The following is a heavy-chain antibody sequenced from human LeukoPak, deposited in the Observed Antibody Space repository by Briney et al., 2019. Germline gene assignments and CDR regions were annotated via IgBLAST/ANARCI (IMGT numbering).Heavy chain of an antibody. CDR1: GFTFSDYW. J-gene: IGHJ4*02. CDR3: TRGYVGIDY. V-gene: IGHV3-74*01. D-gene: IGHD5-12*01. Sequence: GGSLRLSCAASGFTFSDYWMHWVRRAPGKGLVWVSRINTDGSSTIYADSVKGRFTISRDNAKNTLYLQMNSLRAEDTAVYYCTRGYVGIDYWGQGTLVTVSS. CDR2: INTDGSST.